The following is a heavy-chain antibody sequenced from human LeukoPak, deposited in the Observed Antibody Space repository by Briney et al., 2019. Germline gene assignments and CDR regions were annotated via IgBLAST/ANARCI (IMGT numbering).Heavy chain of an antibody. CDR3: ARQDGAAKFYFDY. D-gene: IGHD2-15*01. Sequence: GESLKISCKGSGYSFNYWIAWVRQMPGKGLELMGIIHPGDSDTRYSPSFQGQVTISVDKSISTAYLQWSSLKASDTAMYYCARQDGAAKFYFDYWGQGTLVSVSS. CDR1: GYSFNYW. J-gene: IGHJ4*02. V-gene: IGHV5-51*01. CDR2: IHPGDSDT.